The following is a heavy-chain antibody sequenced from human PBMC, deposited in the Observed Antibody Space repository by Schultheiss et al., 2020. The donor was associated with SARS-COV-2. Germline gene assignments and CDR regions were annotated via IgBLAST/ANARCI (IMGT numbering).Heavy chain of an antibody. Sequence: SETLSLTCTVSGGSISSSSYYWGWIRQPPGKGLEWIGSIYYSGSTYYNPSLKSRVTISVDTSKNQFSLKLSSVTAADTAVYYCARSLYCSSTSCYEGHAFDIWGQGTMVTVSS. CDR3: ARSLYCSSTSCYEGHAFDI. J-gene: IGHJ3*02. CDR1: GGSISSSSYY. CDR2: IYYSGST. V-gene: IGHV4-39*01. D-gene: IGHD2-2*01.